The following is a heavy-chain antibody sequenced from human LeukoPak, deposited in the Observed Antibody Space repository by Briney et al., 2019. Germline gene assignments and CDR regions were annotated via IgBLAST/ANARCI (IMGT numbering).Heavy chain of an antibody. D-gene: IGHD6-19*01. CDR2: FDPEDGET. CDR1: GYTLTELS. Sequence: ASVNVSCKVSGYTLTELSMHWVRQAPGKGLEWMGGFDPEDGETIYAQKFQGRVTMTEDTSTDTAYMELSSLRSEDTAVYYCATAEVGYYSSGWYYGYWGQGTLVTVSS. CDR3: ATAEVGYYSSGWYYGY. V-gene: IGHV1-24*01. J-gene: IGHJ4*02.